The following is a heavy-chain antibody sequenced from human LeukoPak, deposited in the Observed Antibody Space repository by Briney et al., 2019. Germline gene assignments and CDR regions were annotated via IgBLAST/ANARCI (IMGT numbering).Heavy chain of an antibody. V-gene: IGHV4-59*01. Sequence: SETLSLTCTVSGGSISGYYWSWIRQPPGKGLEWIGYIYYSGSTNYNPSLKSRVTISVDTSKNQFSLKLSSVSAADTAVYYCARENYRLKTRWFDPWGQGTLVTASS. CDR1: GGSISGYY. J-gene: IGHJ5*02. CDR2: IYYSGST. D-gene: IGHD1-7*01. CDR3: ARENYRLKTRWFDP.